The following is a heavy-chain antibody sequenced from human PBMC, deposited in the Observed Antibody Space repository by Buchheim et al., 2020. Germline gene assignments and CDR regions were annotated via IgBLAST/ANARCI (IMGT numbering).Heavy chain of an antibody. D-gene: IGHD6-13*01. CDR3: ARRLLIAAAGPYYYYGMDV. V-gene: IGHV4-4*02. Sequence: QVQLQESGPGLVKPSGTLSLTCAVSGGSISSSNWWSWVRQPPGKGLEWIGEIYHSGSTNYNPSLKRRVTISVDKSKKQFSLKLSSVTAADTAVYYCARRLLIAAAGPYYYYGMDVWGQGTT. CDR1: GGSISSSNW. J-gene: IGHJ6*02. CDR2: IYHSGST.